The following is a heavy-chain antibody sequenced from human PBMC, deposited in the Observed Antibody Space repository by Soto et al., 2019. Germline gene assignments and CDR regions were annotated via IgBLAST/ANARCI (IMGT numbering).Heavy chain of an antibody. V-gene: IGHV6-1*01. Sequence: SQTLSLTCAISGDSVSSNSAAWNWIRQSPSRGLEWLGRTYYRSKWYNDYAVSVKSRITINPDTSKNQFSLQLNSVTPEDTAVYYCARSRGSGIYSRGFIFYGMVVWGQGTTVNVSS. CDR3: ARSRGSGIYSRGFIFYGMVV. CDR1: GDSVSSNSAA. J-gene: IGHJ6*02. CDR2: TYYRSKWYN. D-gene: IGHD3-10*01.